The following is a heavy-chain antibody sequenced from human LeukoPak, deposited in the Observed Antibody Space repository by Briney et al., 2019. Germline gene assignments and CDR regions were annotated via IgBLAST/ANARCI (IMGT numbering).Heavy chain of an antibody. V-gene: IGHV1-46*01. J-gene: IGHJ4*02. D-gene: IGHD2-15*01. CDR3: APSVRSGGSYYFDY. CDR1: GDSFTKYY. Sequence: GASVKVSCKASGDSFTKYYIHWVRQAPGQGLEWMGIINPSDGSTTYTQKFQGRVTMTTDTSTSTVNMELSSLRSEDTAVYYCAPSVRSGGSYYFDYWGQGTLVTVSS. CDR2: INPSDGST.